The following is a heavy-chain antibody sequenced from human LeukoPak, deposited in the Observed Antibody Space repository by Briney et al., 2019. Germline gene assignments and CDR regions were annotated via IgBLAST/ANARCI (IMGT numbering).Heavy chain of an antibody. CDR3: ARYYYDSSGYYSEVDY. CDR2: INPNSGGT. V-gene: IGHV1-2*02. J-gene: IGHJ4*02. D-gene: IGHD3-22*01. CDR1: GYTFTCYY. Sequence: ASVKVSCKASGYTFTCYYMHWVRQAPGQGLKWMGWINPNSGGTNYAQKFQGRVTMTRDTSISTAYMELSRLRSDDTAVYYCARYYYDSSGYYSEVDYWGQGTLVTVSS.